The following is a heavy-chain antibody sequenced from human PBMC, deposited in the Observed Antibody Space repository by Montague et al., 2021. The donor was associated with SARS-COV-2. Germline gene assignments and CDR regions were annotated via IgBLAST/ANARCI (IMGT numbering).Heavy chain of an antibody. D-gene: IGHD2-15*01. Sequence: TLSLTCSVSSGSINSGGFYWSWIRQPPGKGLEWIGYIYYSGSTYYNPSLKSRLTISVDTSKNQFSLNLSSVTAADTAVYYCARSVRGYCNDDSCLARYYYGLDVWGQGTTVTVSS. CDR2: IYYSGST. J-gene: IGHJ6*02. CDR1: SGSINSGGFY. CDR3: ARSVRGYCNDDSCLARYYYGLDV. V-gene: IGHV4-31*03.